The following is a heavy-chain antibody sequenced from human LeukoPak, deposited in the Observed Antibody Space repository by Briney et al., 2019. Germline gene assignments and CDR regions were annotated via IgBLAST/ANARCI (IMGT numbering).Heavy chain of an antibody. Sequence: PGRSLRLSCAASGFTFRSYGIHWVCQAPGKGLEWVAVISYDGSNTYYADSVKGRFTISRDNSKNTLYLQMNSLRAEDTAVYYCARDVAAAFDYWGQGTLVTVSS. J-gene: IGHJ4*02. CDR2: ISYDGSNT. V-gene: IGHV3-30*03. CDR3: ARDVAAAFDY. CDR1: GFTFRSYG. D-gene: IGHD6-13*01.